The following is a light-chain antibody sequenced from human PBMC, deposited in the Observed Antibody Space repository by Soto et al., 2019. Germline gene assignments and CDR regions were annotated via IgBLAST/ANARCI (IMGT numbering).Light chain of an antibody. J-gene: IGKJ1*01. V-gene: IGKV3-15*01. CDR2: DVS. CDR1: QGVTTN. Sequence: EIVMTQSPGTLSVSPGERATLSCRAGQGVTTNFAWYQQKSGQSPRLLIYDVSIRATGVPARFSGTGSETDFTLTISSLQAEDVAVYYCQQYLATPWTFGQGTKVEIK. CDR3: QQYLATPWT.